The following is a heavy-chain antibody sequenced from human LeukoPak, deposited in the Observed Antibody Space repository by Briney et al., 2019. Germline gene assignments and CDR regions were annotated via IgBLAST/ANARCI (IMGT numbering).Heavy chain of an antibody. CDR2: IYYSGST. Sequence: PSQTLSLTCTVSGGSISSGDYYWSWIRQPPGKGLEWIGYIYYSGSTYYNPSLKSRVTISVDTSKNQFSLKLSSVTAADTAVHYCARDRVSYSSSWTFDYWGQGTLVTVSS. D-gene: IGHD6-13*01. CDR3: ARDRVSYSSSWTFDY. V-gene: IGHV4-30-4*01. J-gene: IGHJ4*02. CDR1: GGSISSGDYY.